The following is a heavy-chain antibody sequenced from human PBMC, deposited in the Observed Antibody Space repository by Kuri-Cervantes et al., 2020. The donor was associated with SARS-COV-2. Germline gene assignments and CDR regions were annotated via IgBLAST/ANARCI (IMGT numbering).Heavy chain of an antibody. J-gene: IGHJ3*02. CDR1: GYSISSGYY. D-gene: IGHD1-26*01. V-gene: IGHV4-38-2*01. CDR2: IYHSGST. CDR3: ASPRAYSGSADLAFDI. Sequence: ESLKISCAVSGYSISSGYYWGWIRQPPGKGLEWIGSIYHSGSTYYNPSLKSRVTISVDTSKNQFSLKLSSVTAADTAVYYCASPRAYSGSADLAFDIWGQGTMVTVSS.